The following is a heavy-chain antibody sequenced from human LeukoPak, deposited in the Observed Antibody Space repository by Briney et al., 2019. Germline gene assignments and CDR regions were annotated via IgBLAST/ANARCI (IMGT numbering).Heavy chain of an antibody. CDR1: GFTFSTYW. J-gene: IGHJ4*02. CDR2: IKQDGSDK. Sequence: EGSLRLSCAASGFTFSTYWMSWVRQAPGKGLEWVANIKQDGSDKYYVDSVKGRFTISRDNAKNSLFLQMNSLRAEDTAVYYCARVRCSSNSCFPGYWGQGTLVTVSS. V-gene: IGHV3-7*01. CDR3: ARVRCSSNSCFPGY. D-gene: IGHD2-2*01.